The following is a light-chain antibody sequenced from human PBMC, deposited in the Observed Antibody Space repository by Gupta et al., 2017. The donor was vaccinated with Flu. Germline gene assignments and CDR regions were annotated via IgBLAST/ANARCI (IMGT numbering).Light chain of an antibody. CDR2: GAT. CDR3: QQYGSSQYT. CDR1: QSVSSSY. V-gene: IGKV3-20*01. J-gene: IGKJ2*01. Sequence: GTLSLSPGERATLACRASQSVSSSYVAWYQQTPGKAPRLLIDGATSRATGIPDRFSGSGSGTDFTLTSSRLEPEDVAVYYCQQYGSSQYTFGPGTKLEIK.